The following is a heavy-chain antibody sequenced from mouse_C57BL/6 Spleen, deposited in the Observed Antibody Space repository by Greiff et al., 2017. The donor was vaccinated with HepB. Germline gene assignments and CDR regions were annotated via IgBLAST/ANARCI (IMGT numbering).Heavy chain of an antibody. CDR1: GYSFTGYY. CDR2: INPSTGGT. D-gene: IGHD2-3*01. J-gene: IGHJ4*01. V-gene: IGHV1-42*01. CDR3: ARGDDEGDY. Sequence: VQLKESGPELVKPGASVKISCKASGYSFTGYYMNWVKQSPEKSLEWIGEINPSTGGTTYNQKFKAKATLTVDKSSSTAYMQLKSLTSEDSAVYYCARGDDEGDYWGQGTSVTVSS.